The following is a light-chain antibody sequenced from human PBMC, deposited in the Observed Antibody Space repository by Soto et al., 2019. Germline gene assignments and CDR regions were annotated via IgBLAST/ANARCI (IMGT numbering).Light chain of an antibody. CDR3: HHYGASTLVT. V-gene: IGKV3-20*01. J-gene: IGKJ5*01. CDR2: GAS. CDR1: ETISSSH. Sequence: EIVLTQSPDTLSLSPGEGATLSCRASETISSSHLAWFQDKPGQAPRLLIYGASNRATGIPLRFTGSGSGTHFTLTISSLEPGDFAVYFCHHYGASTLVTFGQGTRLDIK.